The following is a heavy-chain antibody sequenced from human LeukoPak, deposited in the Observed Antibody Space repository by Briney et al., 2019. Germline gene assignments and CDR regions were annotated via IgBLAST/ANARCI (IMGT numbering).Heavy chain of an antibody. CDR2: IRYDGSNK. CDR1: GFTFSNYG. CDR3: AKEGFGNYYSAYFDY. Sequence: PGGSLRLSCAASGFTFSNYGMHWVRQAPGKGLEWVAFIRYDGSNKYFADSLKGRFTISRDNSKNTLYLQVNGLRAEDTAVYYCAKEGFGNYYSAYFDYWGQGTLVTVSS. V-gene: IGHV3-30*02. D-gene: IGHD1-26*01. J-gene: IGHJ4*02.